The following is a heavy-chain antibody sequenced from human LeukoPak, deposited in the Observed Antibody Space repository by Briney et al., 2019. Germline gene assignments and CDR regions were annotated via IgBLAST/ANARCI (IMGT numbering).Heavy chain of an antibody. J-gene: IGHJ4*02. Sequence: PGGSLRLSCAASGFTFSSYGMHWVRQAPGKGLEWVANIKQDGSEKYYVDSVKGRFTISRDNAKNSLYLQMNSLRAEDTAVYYCARGMVLRYFDWLPVYYFDYWGQGTLVTVSS. CDR3: ARGMVLRYFDWLPVYYFDY. CDR2: IKQDGSEK. D-gene: IGHD3-9*01. V-gene: IGHV3-7*01. CDR1: GFTFSSYG.